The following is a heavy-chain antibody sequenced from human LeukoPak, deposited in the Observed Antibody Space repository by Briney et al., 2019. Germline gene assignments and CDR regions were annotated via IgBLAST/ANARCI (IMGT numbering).Heavy chain of an antibody. CDR3: ARLKQLVPYYYYMDV. J-gene: IGHJ6*03. Sequence: PGGSLRLSCAASGFTFSSYGMHWVRQAPGKGLEWVAFIRYDGSNKYYADSVKGRFTISRDNSKNTLYLQMNSLRAEDTAVYYCARLKQLVPYYYYMDVWGKGTTVTVSS. CDR1: GFTFSSYG. V-gene: IGHV3-30*02. CDR2: IRYDGSNK. D-gene: IGHD6-13*01.